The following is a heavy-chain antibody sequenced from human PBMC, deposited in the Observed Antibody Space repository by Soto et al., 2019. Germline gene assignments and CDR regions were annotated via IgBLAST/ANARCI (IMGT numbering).Heavy chain of an antibody. CDR3: VKRGGSPNWFDP. V-gene: IGHV3-53*01. CDR1: GFTVSTNH. CDR2: IYSGGST. D-gene: IGHD3-16*01. J-gene: IGHJ5*02. Sequence: GGSLRLSCAASGFTVSTNHMSWVRQAPGKGLEWVSIIYSGGSTYYTDSVKGRFSISRDNSKNTLYLQMNSLRVEDTAVYYCVKRGGSPNWFDPWGQGTLVTVSS.